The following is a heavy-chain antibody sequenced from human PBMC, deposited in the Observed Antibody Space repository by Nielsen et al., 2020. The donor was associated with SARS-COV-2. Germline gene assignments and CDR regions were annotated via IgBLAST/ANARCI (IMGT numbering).Heavy chain of an antibody. V-gene: IGHV4-30-4*01. Sequence: SETLSLTCSVSGGSIESYEHYWSWIRQSPGKGLEWIGYIYYSGSTYYNPSLESRVTISVDTSTNQFSLRLNSVTAADTAQYYCARDRQGYNYYYGMDVWSQGTTVTVS. D-gene: IGHD5-24*01. CDR2: IYYSGST. J-gene: IGHJ6*02. CDR1: GGSIESYEHY. CDR3: ARDRQGYNYYYGMDV.